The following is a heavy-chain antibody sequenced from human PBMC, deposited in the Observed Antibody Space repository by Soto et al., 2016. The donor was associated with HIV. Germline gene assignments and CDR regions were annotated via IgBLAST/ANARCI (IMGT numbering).Heavy chain of an antibody. CDR2: INPRVGST. CDR3: AREDQVVPATTGGLCY. J-gene: IGHJ4*02. CDR1: GYTFTGFS. Sequence: QVQLVQSGTEVKRPGASVKVSCKASGYTFTGFSMHWVRQAPGQGLEWMGIINPRVGSTSYAQKFQGRFTMTRDTSTSTVHMELNSLRSEDTAVYYCAREDQVVPATTGGLCYWGQGTLVTVSS. D-gene: IGHD2-2*01. V-gene: IGHV1-46*01.